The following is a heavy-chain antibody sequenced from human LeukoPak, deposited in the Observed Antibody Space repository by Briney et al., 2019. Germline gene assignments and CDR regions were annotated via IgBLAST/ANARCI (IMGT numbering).Heavy chain of an antibody. V-gene: IGHV3-53*01. Sequence: GGSLRLSCAASGFTVSYNYMSWVRQAPGKGLEWVSVIYSGGATHYAASVKGRFTISRDNSKNTLFLQMNSLRAEDTAVYYCARVATVTDWYFDLWGRGTLVTVSS. D-gene: IGHD4-17*01. CDR1: GFTVSYNY. CDR3: ARVATVTDWYFDL. J-gene: IGHJ2*01. CDR2: IYSGGAT.